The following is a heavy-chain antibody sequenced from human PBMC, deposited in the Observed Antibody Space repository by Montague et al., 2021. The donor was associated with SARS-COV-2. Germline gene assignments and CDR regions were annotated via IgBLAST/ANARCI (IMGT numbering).Heavy chain of an antibody. V-gene: IGHV3-43*01. D-gene: IGHD6-13*01. CDR3: AQGIGDSRSSLEF. CDR2: ISWDGTTT. J-gene: IGHJ4*02. Sequence: SLRLSCAASGFKFDDYTLHWVRQVPGKGLQWVSLISWDGTTTHYAESVEGRFTISRDNSISSLYLQLSSLRNDDTGLYYCAQGIGDSRSSLEFWGQGTLPTVSS. CDR1: GFKFDDYT.